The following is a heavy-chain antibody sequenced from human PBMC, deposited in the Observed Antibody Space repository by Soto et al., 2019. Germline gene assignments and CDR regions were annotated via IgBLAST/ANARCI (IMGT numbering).Heavy chain of an antibody. CDR1: GFTFSSYA. V-gene: IGHV3-23*01. J-gene: IGHJ4*02. Sequence: PGGSLRLSCAASGFTFSSYAMSWVRQAPGKGLEWVSAISGSGGSTYYADSVKGRFTISRDNSKNTLYLQMNSLRAEDTAVYYCAKDTGYYVVVVAATLVYWGQGTLVTVSS. CDR2: ISGSGGST. CDR3: AKDTGYYVVVVAATLVY. D-gene: IGHD2-15*01.